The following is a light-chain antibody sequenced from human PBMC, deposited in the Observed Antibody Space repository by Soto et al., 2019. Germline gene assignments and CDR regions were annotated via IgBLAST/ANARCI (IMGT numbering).Light chain of an antibody. J-gene: IGKJ1*01. CDR2: WAS. CDR3: QQYYNIPPWT. CDR1: QSILDSPNNKNY. V-gene: IGKV4-1*01. Sequence: DIVMTQSPDSLAVSLGERATINCKSSQSILDSPNNKNYLAWYQQKPGQPPKLLIYWASTRGSGVPDRFSGSGSGTDFTLTISSLQAEDVAVYYCQQYYNIPPWTFGQGTKVEIK.